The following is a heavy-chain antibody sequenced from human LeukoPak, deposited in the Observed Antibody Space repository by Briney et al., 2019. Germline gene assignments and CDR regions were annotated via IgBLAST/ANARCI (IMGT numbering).Heavy chain of an antibody. D-gene: IGHD1-26*01. CDR3: AREGGGSYWGHAFDI. V-gene: IGHV3-23*01. J-gene: IGHJ3*02. CDR2: ISGSGISAGDGTT. Sequence: GGSLRLSCAASGFIFRNYAMSWVRQAPGKGLEWVSSISGSGISAGDGTTSYADSVKGRFTISRDNSKNTLYLQMNSLRAEDTAVYYCAREGGGSYWGHAFDIWGQGTMVTVSS. CDR1: GFIFRNYA.